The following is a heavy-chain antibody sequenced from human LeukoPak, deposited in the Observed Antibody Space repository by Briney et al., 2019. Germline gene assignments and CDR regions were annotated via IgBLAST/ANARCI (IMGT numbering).Heavy chain of an antibody. D-gene: IGHD2-15*01. J-gene: IGHJ4*02. Sequence: GGSLRLSCTASGFTFSSYAMNWVRQAPGKGLEWVSGIGAGGTFTYYADSVKGRFTIFRDNSRNTLYLQMNSLRADDTAVYYCAKSNCSGGTCYSNLDSWGQGTLVTVSS. CDR3: AKSNCSGGTCYSNLDS. CDR2: IGAGGTFT. V-gene: IGHV3-23*01. CDR1: GFTFSSYA.